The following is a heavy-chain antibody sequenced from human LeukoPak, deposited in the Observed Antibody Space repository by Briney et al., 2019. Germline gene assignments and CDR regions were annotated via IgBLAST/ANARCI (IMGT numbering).Heavy chain of an antibody. Sequence: GRSLRLSCAASGFTFSDHVMHWVRQAPGMGLEWVAVISKDGSKTFYAGSVEGRFTFSRDKSENTLYLQMNYLKPEDTAVYYCAKDEGTIWNSKNDPFDIWGQGTMVTVSS. CDR3: AKDEGTIWNSKNDPFDI. V-gene: IGHV3-30*17. CDR1: GFTFSDHV. CDR2: ISKDGSKT. D-gene: IGHD1-7*01. J-gene: IGHJ3*02.